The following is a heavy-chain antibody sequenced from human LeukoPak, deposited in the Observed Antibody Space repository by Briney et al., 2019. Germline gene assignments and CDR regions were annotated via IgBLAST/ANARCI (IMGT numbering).Heavy chain of an antibody. J-gene: IGHJ4*02. V-gene: IGHV3-48*03. Sequence: GGSLRLSCAASGFTFSTYEMNWVRQARGKGLEWVSYISSSGSTIYFADSLKGRFTISRDNAKNSLYLQMNSLRAEDTGVYCCARDEGGPGVDYWGQGTLVTVSS. D-gene: IGHD1-26*01. CDR3: ARDEGGPGVDY. CDR2: ISSSGSTI. CDR1: GFTFSTYE.